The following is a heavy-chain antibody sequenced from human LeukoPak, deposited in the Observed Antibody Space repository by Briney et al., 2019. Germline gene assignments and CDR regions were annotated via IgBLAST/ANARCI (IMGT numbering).Heavy chain of an antibody. CDR1: GFSFGNYA. D-gene: IGHD2-21*01. CDR3: VKDPRDTYGTNWFVS. Sequence: GGSLRLSCVASGFSFGNYAMSWVRQAPGKGLQWVSQISGTGGATWYAGFARDRFTISRDNSKKTLYLQMSGLRVEDTAMYYCVKDPRDTYGTNWFVSWGQGTLLTVSS. V-gene: IGHV3-23*01. J-gene: IGHJ5*01. CDR2: ISGTGGAT.